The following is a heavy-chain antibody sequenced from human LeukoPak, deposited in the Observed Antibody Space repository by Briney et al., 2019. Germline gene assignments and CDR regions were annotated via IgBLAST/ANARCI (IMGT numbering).Heavy chain of an antibody. CDR3: AKSGSGTFRPFS. V-gene: IGHV3-23*01. D-gene: IGHD3-10*01. CDR1: GFTFSSYA. CDR2: ISGSGYST. J-gene: IGHJ5*02. Sequence: GGSLRLSCAASGFTFSSYAMSWVRQAPGKGLEWVSLISGSGYSTYYADSVKGRFTISRDDSNNMLSLQMNGLRADDTGLYYCAKSGSGTFRPFSWGQGTLVTVSS.